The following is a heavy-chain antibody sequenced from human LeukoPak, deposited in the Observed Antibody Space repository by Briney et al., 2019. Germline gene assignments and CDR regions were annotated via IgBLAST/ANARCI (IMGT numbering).Heavy chain of an antibody. CDR2: MKPNSGDT. Sequence: ASVKVSCKASGYTFTSYDINWVRQATGQGLEWMGWMKPNSGDTGYAQKFQGRVTMTRNIAISTAYMELSSLRSEDTAVYYCARDQDSSSFGYYYYGMDVWGQGTTVTVSS. J-gene: IGHJ6*02. CDR1: GYTFTSYD. CDR3: ARDQDSSSFGYYYYGMDV. V-gene: IGHV1-8*01. D-gene: IGHD6-13*01.